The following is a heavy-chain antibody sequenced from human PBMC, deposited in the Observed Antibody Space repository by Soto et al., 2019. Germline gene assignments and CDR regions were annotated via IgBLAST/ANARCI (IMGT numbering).Heavy chain of an antibody. V-gene: IGHV3-7*05. D-gene: IGHD2-2*01. CDR2: IKQDGSEK. J-gene: IGHJ4*02. CDR1: GFTFSSYW. CDR3: ARHRSRARVDY. Sequence: GSLRLSCAASGFTFSSYWMSWVRQAPGKGLEWVANIKQDGSEKYYVDSVKGRFTTSRDNAKNSLYLQMNSLRAEDTAVYYCARHRSRARVDYWGQGTLVTVSS.